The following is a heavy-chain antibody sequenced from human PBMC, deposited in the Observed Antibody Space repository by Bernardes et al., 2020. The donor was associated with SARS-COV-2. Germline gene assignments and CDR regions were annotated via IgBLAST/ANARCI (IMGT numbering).Heavy chain of an antibody. Sequence: GGSLRLSCATSGFTFTTYSMTWVRQAPGKGLEWVATINQHATEKNYVDSVKGRFTISRDNAKNSLSLQMNSLRAEDTAVYYCARDFDGYRGQGTLVTVSS. CDR2: INQHATEK. D-gene: IGHD2-8*01. CDR3: ARDFDGY. CDR1: GFTFTTYS. V-gene: IGHV3-7*01. J-gene: IGHJ4*02.